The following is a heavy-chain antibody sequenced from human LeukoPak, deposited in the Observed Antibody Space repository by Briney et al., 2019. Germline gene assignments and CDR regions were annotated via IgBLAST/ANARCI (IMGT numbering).Heavy chain of an antibody. CDR1: GFTFSLYA. CDR3: AKAKYCSSITCFVFDN. J-gene: IGHJ4*02. CDR2: VSNSGTNT. V-gene: IGHV3-23*01. Sequence: GGSLRLSCAASGFTFSLYAMSWVRQAPGKGLEWVSAVSNSGTNTHYAGSVKGRFTISRDNSKNTLYLQMNSLRAEDTAVYYCAKAKYCSSITCFVFDNWGQGTLVTVSS. D-gene: IGHD2-2*01.